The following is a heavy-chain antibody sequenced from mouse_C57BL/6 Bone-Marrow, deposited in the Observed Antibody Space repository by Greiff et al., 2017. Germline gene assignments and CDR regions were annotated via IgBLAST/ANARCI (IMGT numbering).Heavy chain of an antibody. J-gene: IGHJ2*01. CDR3: AREGNYGSSS. V-gene: IGHV1-50*01. CDR1: GYTFTSYW. CDR2: IDPSDSYT. D-gene: IGHD1-1*01. Sequence: QVQLQQPGAELVKPGASVKLSCKASGYTFTSYWMQWVKQRPGQGLEWIGEIDPSDSYTNYNQKFKGKATLTVDTSSSTAYMQLSSLTSDDSAVYYCAREGNYGSSSWGQGTTLTVSS.